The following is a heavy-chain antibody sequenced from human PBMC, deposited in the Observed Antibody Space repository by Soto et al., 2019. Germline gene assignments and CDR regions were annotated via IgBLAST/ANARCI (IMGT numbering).Heavy chain of an antibody. CDR2: MNPNSGKA. CDR3: ATAKVVGATGN. V-gene: IGHV1-8*01. D-gene: IGHD1-1*01. J-gene: IGHJ4*02. Sequence: QVQLVQSGAEVKKPGASVKVSCKASGYTFTSYDINWVRQATGQGLEWMGWMNPNSGKAVYAQKLPGTVTLSRITTISTAHMVLTSLRPEDTAVYYCATAKVVGATGNWGQGTLVTVSS. CDR1: GYTFTSYD.